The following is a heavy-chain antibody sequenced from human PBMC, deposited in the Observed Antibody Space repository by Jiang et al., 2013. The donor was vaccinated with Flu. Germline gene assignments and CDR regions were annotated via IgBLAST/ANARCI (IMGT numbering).Heavy chain of an antibody. CDR3: ARLGGIQLWLHLDY. J-gene: IGHJ4*02. D-gene: IGHD5-18*01. V-gene: IGHV1-69*01. Sequence: SGGTFSSYAISWVRQAPGQGLEWMGGIIPIFGTANYAQKFQGRVTITADESTSTAYMELSSLRSEDTAVYYCARLGGIQLWLHLDYWGQGTLVTVSS. CDR2: IIPIFGTA. CDR1: GGTFSSYA.